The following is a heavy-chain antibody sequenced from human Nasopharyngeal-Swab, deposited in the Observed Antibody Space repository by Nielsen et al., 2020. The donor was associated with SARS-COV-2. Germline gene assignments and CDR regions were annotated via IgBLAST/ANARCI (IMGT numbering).Heavy chain of an antibody. V-gene: IGHV1-18*01. CDR3: ARDGKSNYDYYGIDV. J-gene: IGHJ6*02. Sequence: ASVTVSCKASGYIFISYGISWVRQAPGQGLEWMGWISAYGENAKYAQKLQDRVTMTTDTPTTTAYMEVRSLRSDDTAVYYCARDGKSNYDYYGIDVWGQGTTVTVSS. CDR1: GYIFISYG. D-gene: IGHD3-22*01. CDR2: ISAYGENA.